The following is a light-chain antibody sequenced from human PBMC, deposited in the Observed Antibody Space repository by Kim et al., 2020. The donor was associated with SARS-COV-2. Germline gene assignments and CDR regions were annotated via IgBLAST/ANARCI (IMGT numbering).Light chain of an antibody. CDR3: QSYNNRLSGGV. Sequence: QSVLTQPPSVSGAPGQRVTISCTGNSSNIGADYDVHWYQQVPGTAPKRLIYGNTKRSSGVPDRFSASKSGTSASLAITGLQAEDEADYYCQSYNNRLSGGVFGGWTQLTVL. J-gene: IGLJ3*02. CDR2: GNT. CDR1: SSNIGADYD. V-gene: IGLV1-40*01.